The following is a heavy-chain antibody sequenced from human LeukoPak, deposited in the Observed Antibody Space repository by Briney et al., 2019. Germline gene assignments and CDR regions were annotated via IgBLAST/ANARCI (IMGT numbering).Heavy chain of an antibody. CDR2: IIPIFHTP. J-gene: IGHJ6*03. CDR1: GGTFSNHG. V-gene: IGHV1-69*06. Sequence: ASVKVSCKASGGTFSNHGISWVRQAPGQGLEWMGGIIPIFHTPNYAQKFQGRVTITADKSTSTAYMELSSLRSEDTAVYYCATLCCGSYYMDVWGKGTTVTVSS. CDR3: ATLCCGSYYMDV. D-gene: IGHD2-15*01.